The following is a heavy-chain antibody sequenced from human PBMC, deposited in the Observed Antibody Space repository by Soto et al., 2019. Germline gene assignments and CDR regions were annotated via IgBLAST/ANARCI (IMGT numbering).Heavy chain of an antibody. D-gene: IGHD2-2*01. V-gene: IGHV3-30*03. CDR2: ISYDGIYQ. CDR1: GFTFNTYG. J-gene: IGHJ2*01. Sequence: QVQLVESGGGVVQPGRSLGLSCAASGFTFNTYGMHWVRQAPGKGLEWVAAISYDGIYQYYADSVKGRFTISRDNSKNTLYVQMNSLRAEYTAVYYCARGPQPTRGIHWYFDFWGRGILVTVSS. CDR3: ARGPQPTRGIHWYFDF.